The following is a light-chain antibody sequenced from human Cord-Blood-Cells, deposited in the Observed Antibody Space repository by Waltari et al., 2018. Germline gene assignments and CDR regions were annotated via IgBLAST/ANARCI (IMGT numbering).Light chain of an antibody. Sequence: DIQMTQSPSSLSASVGDRVTITCQASQDISNYLNWYRQKPGKAPKPLNYDASNLETGVPSRFSGSGSGTDFTFTISSLQPEDIATCYCQQYDNLLTFGGGTKVEIK. J-gene: IGKJ4*01. CDR3: QQYDNLLT. CDR1: QDISNY. V-gene: IGKV1-33*01. CDR2: DAS.